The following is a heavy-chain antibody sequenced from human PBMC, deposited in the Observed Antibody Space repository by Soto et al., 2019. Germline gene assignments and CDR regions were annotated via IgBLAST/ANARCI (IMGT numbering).Heavy chain of an antibody. CDR1: GGSFSGYY. CDR2: INHSGST. V-gene: IGHV4-34*01. Sequence: SETLSLTCAVYGGSFSGYYWSWIRQPPGKGLEWIGEINHSGSTNYNPSLKSRVTISVDTSKNQFSLKLSSVTAADTAVYYCARRLYDFWSGYYSWFDPWGQGTLVTSPQ. D-gene: IGHD3-3*01. CDR3: ARRLYDFWSGYYSWFDP. J-gene: IGHJ5*02.